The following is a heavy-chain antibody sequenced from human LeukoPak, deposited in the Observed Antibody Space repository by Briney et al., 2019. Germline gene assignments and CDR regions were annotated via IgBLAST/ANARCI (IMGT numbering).Heavy chain of an antibody. CDR1: GGSISSGNYY. CDR3: ARRPDDRSGYHFDY. V-gene: IGHV4-31*03. Sequence: TSQTLSLTCTVSGGSISSGNYYWSWIRQHPGKGLEWIGYIYYSGSAYYTPSLKSRVTMSVDTSQNQFSLKLISVTAADTAVYYCARRPDDRSGYHFDYWGQGALVTVSS. CDR2: IYYSGSA. D-gene: IGHD3-22*01. J-gene: IGHJ4*02.